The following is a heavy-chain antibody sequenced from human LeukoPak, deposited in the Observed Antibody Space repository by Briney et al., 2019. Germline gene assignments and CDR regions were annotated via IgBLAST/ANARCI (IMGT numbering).Heavy chain of an antibody. Sequence: SETLSLTCTVSGDSISSGGYYWSWIRQHPGKGLEWFGYICYSGSTYYNPSLKSRVTISVDTSKNQFSLKVSSVTAADTAVYYCARVRGDGYNNYFDYWGQGTLVTVSS. CDR2: ICYSGST. J-gene: IGHJ4*02. V-gene: IGHV4-31*03. CDR1: GDSISSGGYY. CDR3: ARVRGDGYNNYFDY. D-gene: IGHD5-24*01.